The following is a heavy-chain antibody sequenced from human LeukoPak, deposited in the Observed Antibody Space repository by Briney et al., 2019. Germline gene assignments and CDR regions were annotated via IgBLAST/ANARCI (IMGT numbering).Heavy chain of an antibody. CDR1: GGSISSYY. Sequence: PSETLSLTCTVSGGSISSYYWSWIRQPAGKGLEWIGRIYTSGSTNYNPSLKSRVTMSVDTSKNQFSLKLSSVTAADTAVYCCARETPYGDYVVYWYFDLWGRGTLVTVSS. CDR2: IYTSGST. J-gene: IGHJ2*01. CDR3: ARETPYGDYVVYWYFDL. V-gene: IGHV4-4*07. D-gene: IGHD4-17*01.